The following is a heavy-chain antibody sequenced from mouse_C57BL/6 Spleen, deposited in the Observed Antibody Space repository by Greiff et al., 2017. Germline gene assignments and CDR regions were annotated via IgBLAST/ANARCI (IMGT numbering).Heavy chain of an antibody. CDR1: GYTFTSYW. J-gene: IGHJ4*01. CDR3: ARGRAMDY. Sequence: VQGVESGAELVMPGASVKLSCKASGYTFTSYWMHWVKQRPGQGLEWIGEIDPSDSYTNYNQKFKGKSTLTVDKSSSTAYMQLSSLTSEDSAVYYCARGRAMDYWGQGTSVTVSS. CDR2: IDPSDSYT. V-gene: IGHV1-69*01.